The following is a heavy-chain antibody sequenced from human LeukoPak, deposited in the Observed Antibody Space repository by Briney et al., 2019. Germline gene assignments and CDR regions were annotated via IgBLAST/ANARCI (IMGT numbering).Heavy chain of an antibody. CDR3: AREGWGYCSSTSCYRGYSYYYYMDV. CDR2: IYTSGST. D-gene: IGHD2-2*01. Sequence: PSETLSLTCTVSGGSISSYYWSWIRQPAGKGLEWIGRIYTSGSTNYNPSLKSRVTMSVDTSKNQFSLKLSSVTAADTAVYYCAREGWGYCSSTSCYRGYSYYYYMDVWGKGTTVTVSS. CDR1: GGSISSYY. J-gene: IGHJ6*03. V-gene: IGHV4-4*07.